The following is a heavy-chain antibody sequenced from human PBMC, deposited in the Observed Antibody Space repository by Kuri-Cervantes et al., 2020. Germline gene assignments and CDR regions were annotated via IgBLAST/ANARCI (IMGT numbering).Heavy chain of an antibody. J-gene: IGHJ4*02. CDR1: GFTFSSYE. CDR3: ARFGYSGYDLDY. Sequence: GGSLRLSCAASGFTFSSYEMNWVRQAPGKGLEWVSYISSSGSTIYYADSVKGRFTISRDNAKNSLYLQMNSLRAEDTAVYYCARFGYSGYDLDYWGQGTLVTVSS. V-gene: IGHV3-48*03. D-gene: IGHD5-12*01. CDR2: ISSSGSTI.